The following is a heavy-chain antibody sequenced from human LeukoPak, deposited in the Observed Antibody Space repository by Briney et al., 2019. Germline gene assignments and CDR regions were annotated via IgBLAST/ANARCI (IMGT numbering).Heavy chain of an antibody. CDR1: GFTFTGYF. J-gene: IGHJ4*02. CDR2: INPKSGDT. V-gene: IGHV1-2*02. D-gene: IGHD6-25*01. Sequence: GASVKVSCKTSGFTFTGYFSHWLRQAPGQGPEWMGWINPKSGDTSYAQKFQGRVTMTRDTSISTAYMELSRPRSDDTAVYYCARHPQRGPVGYWGQGTLVTVSS. CDR3: ARHPQRGPVGY.